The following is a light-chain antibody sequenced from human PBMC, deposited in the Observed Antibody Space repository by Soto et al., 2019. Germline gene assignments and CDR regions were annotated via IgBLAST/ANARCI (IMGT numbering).Light chain of an antibody. V-gene: IGKV1-12*01. Sequence: DIPLTQSPSSVSASVGDRVTITCRASQDVKSWLVWYQQKPGRPPKLLVYAVSTLEDGVPSRFSGGGSGTDFTLTINSLQPEDVATYFCQQGNGLPLTFGGGTRVEI. CDR2: AVS. CDR3: QQGNGLPLT. CDR1: QDVKSW. J-gene: IGKJ4*01.